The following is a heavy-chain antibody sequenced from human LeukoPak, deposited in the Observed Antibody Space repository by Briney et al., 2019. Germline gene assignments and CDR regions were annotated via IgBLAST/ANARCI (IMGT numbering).Heavy chain of an antibody. V-gene: IGHV3-7*01. Sequence: GGSLRLSCAASGFTFSSYWMSWVRQAPGKGLEWVANIKQDGGEKYYVDSVKGRFTISRDNAKNSLYLQMNSLRAEDTAVYYCARDRYCSSTSCYYFDYWGQGTLVTVSS. CDR3: ARDRYCSSTSCYYFDY. J-gene: IGHJ4*02. CDR2: IKQDGGEK. CDR1: GFTFSSYW. D-gene: IGHD2-2*01.